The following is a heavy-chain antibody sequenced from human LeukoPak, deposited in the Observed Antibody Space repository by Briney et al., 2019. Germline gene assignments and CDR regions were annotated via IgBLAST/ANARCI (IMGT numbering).Heavy chain of an antibody. Sequence: PSQTLSLTCTVSGGSISSGGYYWSWIRQHPGKGLEWIGYIYYIGSTYYNPSLKSRVTISVDTSKNQFSLKLSSVTAADTAVYYCARDRNEAARPEAHHYYYYYMDVWGKGTTVTVSS. D-gene: IGHD6-6*01. J-gene: IGHJ6*03. V-gene: IGHV4-31*03. CDR2: IYYIGST. CDR1: GGSISSGGYY. CDR3: ARDRNEAARPEAHHYYYYYMDV.